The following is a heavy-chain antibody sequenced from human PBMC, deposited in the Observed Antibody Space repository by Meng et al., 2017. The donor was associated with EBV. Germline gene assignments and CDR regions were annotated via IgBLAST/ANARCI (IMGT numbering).Heavy chain of an antibody. Sequence: QLQLWQSGAEVKKPGASVKVSCKASGYTFTSYDINWVRQATGQGLEWMGWMNPNSGNTGYAQKFQGRVTMTRNTSISTAYMELSSLRSEDTAVYYCARGRGVYCSGGSCYPGWFDPWGQGTLVTVSS. D-gene: IGHD2-15*01. CDR1: GYTFTSYD. J-gene: IGHJ5*02. CDR3: ARGRGVYCSGGSCYPGWFDP. V-gene: IGHV1-8*01. CDR2: MNPNSGNT.